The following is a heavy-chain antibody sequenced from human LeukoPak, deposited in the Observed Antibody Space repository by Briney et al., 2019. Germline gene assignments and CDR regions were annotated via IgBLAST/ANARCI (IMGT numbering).Heavy chain of an antibody. CDR3: AKGNLLYCSSTSCYDYFDY. D-gene: IGHD2-2*01. CDR1: GFTFSSYG. V-gene: IGHV3-30*18. CDR2: ISYDGSNK. J-gene: IGHJ4*02. Sequence: GGSLRLSCAASGFTFSSYGMHWVRQAPGKGLEWVAVISYDGSNKYYADSVKGRFTISRDNSKNTLYLQMNSLRAEDTAVYYCAKGNLLYCSSTSCYDYFDYWGQGTLVTVSS.